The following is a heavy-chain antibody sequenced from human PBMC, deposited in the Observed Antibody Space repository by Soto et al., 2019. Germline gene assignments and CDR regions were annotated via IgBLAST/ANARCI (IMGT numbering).Heavy chain of an antibody. CDR1: GFTVSSNY. CDR3: ASPYCSGGSCYFDY. D-gene: IGHD2-15*01. V-gene: IGHV3-53*04. CDR2: IYSGGGT. J-gene: IGHJ4*02. Sequence: GGSLRLSCAASGFTVSSNYMSWVRQAPGKGLEWVSVIYSGGGTYYADSVKGRFTISRHNSKNTLYLQMNSLRAEDTAVYYCASPYCSGGSCYFDYWGQGTLVTVSS.